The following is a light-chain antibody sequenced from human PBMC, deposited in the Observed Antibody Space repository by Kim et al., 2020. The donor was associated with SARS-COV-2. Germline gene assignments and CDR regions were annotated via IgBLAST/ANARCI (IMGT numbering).Light chain of an antibody. V-gene: IGKV3-20*01. Sequence: SPGERAALSCRASQSISNNYLGWYQQKPGQAPGLLIYGASSRAAGIPGRFSGSGSGTDFTLTISRLEPDDFAVYYCQQYGNAPRTFGQGTKVDIK. J-gene: IGKJ1*01. CDR2: GAS. CDR3: QQYGNAPRT. CDR1: QSISNNY.